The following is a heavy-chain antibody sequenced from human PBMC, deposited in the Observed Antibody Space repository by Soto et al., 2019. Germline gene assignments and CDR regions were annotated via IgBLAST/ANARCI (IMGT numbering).Heavy chain of an antibody. V-gene: IGHV4-59*01. CDR3: ALGGYNYGRPFDF. J-gene: IGHJ4*02. D-gene: IGHD5-18*01. CDR2: VYHRGTT. CDR1: GASTSNYH. Sequence: SETLSLTCSVSGASTSNYHCSWIRQSPGKGLEWIGYVYHRGTTYYTPSLKSRVNMSVDTSTNEFYLNLKSVTAADTAVYYCALGGYNYGRPFDFWGQGTLVTVSS.